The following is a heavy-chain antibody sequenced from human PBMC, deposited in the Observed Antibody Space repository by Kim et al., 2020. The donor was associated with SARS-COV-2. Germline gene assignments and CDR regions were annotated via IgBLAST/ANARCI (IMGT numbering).Heavy chain of an antibody. CDR3: ARDRVPKNDYDSSGWTDYGMDV. CDR2: IWYDGTNK. J-gene: IGHJ6*02. D-gene: IGHD3-22*01. V-gene: IGHV3-33*01. CDR1: GFTFSNYA. Sequence: GGSLRLSCAASGFTFSNYAIHWVRQAPGKGLEWVALIWYDGTNKYYGDSVKGRFTISRDNSKNMLYLQMNSLRPEDTAVYYCARDRVPKNDYDSSGWTDYGMDVWGQGTTVTVSS.